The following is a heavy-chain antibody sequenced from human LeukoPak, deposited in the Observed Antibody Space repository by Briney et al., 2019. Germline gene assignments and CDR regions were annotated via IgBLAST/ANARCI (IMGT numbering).Heavy chain of an antibody. J-gene: IGHJ4*02. V-gene: IGHV1-3*03. D-gene: IGHD6-19*01. CDR2: INAGNGNT. CDR3: ARDISIAVAGPLDY. CDR1: GYTFTSYA. Sequence: ASVKVSCKASGYTFTSYAMHWVRQAPGQRLEWMGWINAGNGNTKYSQEFQGRVTITRDTSASTAYMELSSLRSADMAVYYCARDISIAVAGPLDYWGQGTLVTVSS.